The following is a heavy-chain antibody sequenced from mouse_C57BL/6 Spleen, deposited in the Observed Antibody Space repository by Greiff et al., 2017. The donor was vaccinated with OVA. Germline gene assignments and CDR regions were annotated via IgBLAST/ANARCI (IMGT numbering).Heavy chain of an antibody. J-gene: IGHJ2*01. D-gene: IGHD2-1*01. Sequence: EVQLQQSGPELVKPGASVKISCKASGYTFTDYYMNWVKQSHGKSLEWIGDINPNNGGTSYNQKFKGKATLTVDKSSSTAYMELRSLTSEDSAVYYCARWEDGNYDYWGQGTTLTVSS. CDR3: ARWEDGNYDY. CDR2: INPNNGGT. CDR1: GYTFTDYY. V-gene: IGHV1-26*01.